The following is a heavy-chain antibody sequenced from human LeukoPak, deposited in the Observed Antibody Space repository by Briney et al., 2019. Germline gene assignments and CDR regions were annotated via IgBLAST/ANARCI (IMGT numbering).Heavy chain of an antibody. J-gene: IGHJ4*02. Sequence: ASVKVSCKASGYTFTSYGISWVRQAPGQGLEWMGWISAYDGNTNYAQKLQGRVTMTRDTSTSTVYMELSSLRSEDTAVYYCAINYDFWSGSTFDYWGQGTLVTVSS. CDR1: GYTFTSYG. CDR2: ISAYDGNT. D-gene: IGHD3-3*01. CDR3: AINYDFWSGSTFDY. V-gene: IGHV1-18*01.